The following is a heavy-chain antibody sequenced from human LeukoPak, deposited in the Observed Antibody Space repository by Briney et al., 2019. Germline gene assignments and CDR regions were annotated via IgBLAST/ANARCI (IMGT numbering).Heavy chain of an antibody. D-gene: IGHD3-10*01. CDR3: SRERRGFYMDV. CDR1: GLTLEGYA. V-gene: IGHV3-43D*03. CDR2: ISWNGGTT. Sequence: QPGGSLRLSCVASGLTLEGYAMHWVRQAPGKGLEWVSLISWNGGTTYYADSVKGRFTISRDNSKNSLYLPMNSLRAEDTALYYCSRERRGFYMDVWGKGTTVTVSS. J-gene: IGHJ6*03.